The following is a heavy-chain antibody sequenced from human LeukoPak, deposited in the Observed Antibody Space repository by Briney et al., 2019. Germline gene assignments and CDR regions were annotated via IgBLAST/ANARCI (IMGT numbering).Heavy chain of an antibody. D-gene: IGHD6-19*01. Sequence: GGSLTLTCTVSGFTFSSYWLNWVRQAPGEGPVWVSRIDGDGSSTKYADSVKGRFTISRANAKNTLYLQMNSLRVDDTAVYYCARDPGGQWLVLQYVELWGHGTLVSVSS. V-gene: IGHV3-74*03. CDR2: IDGDGSST. J-gene: IGHJ1*01. CDR1: GFTFSSYW. CDR3: ARDPGGQWLVLQYVEL.